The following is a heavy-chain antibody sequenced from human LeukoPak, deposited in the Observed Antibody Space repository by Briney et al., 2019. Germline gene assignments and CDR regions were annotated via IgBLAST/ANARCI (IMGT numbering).Heavy chain of an antibody. CDR1: GGSISSSSYY. CDR3: ARAVGYCSSTSCQRVFDY. J-gene: IGHJ4*02. Sequence: SETLSLTCTVSGGSISSSSYYWGWIRQPPGKGLEWIGSIYYSGSTYYNPSLKSRVTISVDTSKNQFSLKLSSVTAADTAVYYCARAVGYCSSTSCQRVFDYWGQGTLVTVSS. V-gene: IGHV4-39*07. CDR2: IYYSGST. D-gene: IGHD2-2*01.